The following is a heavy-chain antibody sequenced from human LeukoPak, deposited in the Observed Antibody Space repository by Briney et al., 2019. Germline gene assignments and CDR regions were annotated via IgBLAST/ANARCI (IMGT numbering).Heavy chain of an antibody. V-gene: IGHV3-23*01. D-gene: IGHD4-17*01. CDR2: ISGGGTRT. J-gene: IGHJ5*01. CDR3: AKGGGRGDYDLTGRFSTHFDS. Sequence: SGGSLRLSCAASGFIFHTYAMGWVRQAPGKGPVWVSAISGGGTRTYYADSVTGRFTISRDNSKNTVYLQMNSLRGEDTAVYFCAKGGGRGDYDLTGRFSTHFDSRGQGTLVVVSS. CDR1: GFIFHTYA.